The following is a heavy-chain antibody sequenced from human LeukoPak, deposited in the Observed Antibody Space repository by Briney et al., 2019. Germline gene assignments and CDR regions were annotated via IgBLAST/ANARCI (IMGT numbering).Heavy chain of an antibody. CDR1: GGSISSSSYN. D-gene: IGHD3-16*02. CDR3: ARGGGIRYDYVWGSYRYYFDY. J-gene: IGHJ4*02. CDR2: IYYSGTT. V-gene: IGHV4-39*01. Sequence: PSETLSLTCTVSGGSISSSSYNWGWIRQPPGKGLEWIGSIYYSGTTYYNTSLKSRVSISVDTSNNQFSLKLSSVTAADTAVYYCARGGGIRYDYVWGSYRYYFDYWGQGTLVTVSS.